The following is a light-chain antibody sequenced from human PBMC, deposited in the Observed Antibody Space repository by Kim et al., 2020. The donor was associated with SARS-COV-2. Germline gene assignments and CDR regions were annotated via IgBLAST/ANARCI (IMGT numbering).Light chain of an antibody. Sequence: SYELTQPPSVSVSPGQTARITCSGDALPRKYAHWYQQKSGQAPVLVIYDDSNRPSGIPERFSGSSSGTMATLTISGVQAEDEADYYCYSTDSSGNHWVFG. CDR3: YSTDSSGNHWV. J-gene: IGLJ3*02. V-gene: IGLV3-10*01. CDR1: ALPRKY. CDR2: DDS.